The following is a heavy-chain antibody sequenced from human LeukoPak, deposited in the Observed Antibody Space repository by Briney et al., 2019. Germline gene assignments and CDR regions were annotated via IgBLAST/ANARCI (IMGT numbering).Heavy chain of an antibody. Sequence: GGSLRLSCAASGNYWMLWVRQAPGKGRGWVSHINSDGSWTSYADSVKGRFTISKDNAKNTVYLQMNNLRAEDTAVYYCARGAGYNYPYYFDYWGQGTLVTVSS. CDR3: ARGAGYNYPYYFDY. CDR2: INSDGSWT. D-gene: IGHD5-24*01. CDR1: GNYW. V-gene: IGHV3-74*01. J-gene: IGHJ4*02.